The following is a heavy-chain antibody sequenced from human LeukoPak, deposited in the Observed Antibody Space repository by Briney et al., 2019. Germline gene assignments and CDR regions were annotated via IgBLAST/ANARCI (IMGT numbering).Heavy chain of an antibody. CDR1: GLTVSSHY. CDR3: AKEGQGGCSYGDYYCYYYGMDV. V-gene: IGHV3-53*05. Sequence: GGSLSLSCAPSGLTVSSHYMSWVRHAPEKGLEWVSVIYSGGSTYYADSVKGRFTISRDNSKNTLYLQMNSLIAEDTAVYYCAKEGQGGCSYGDYYCYYYGMDVWGQGTTVTVSS. CDR2: IYSGGST. D-gene: IGHD5-18*01. J-gene: IGHJ6*02.